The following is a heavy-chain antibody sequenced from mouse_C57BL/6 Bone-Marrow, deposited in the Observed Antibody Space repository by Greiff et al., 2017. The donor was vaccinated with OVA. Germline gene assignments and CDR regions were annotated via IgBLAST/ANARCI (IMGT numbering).Heavy chain of an antibody. J-gene: IGHJ3*01. V-gene: IGHV1-64*01. CDR1: GYTFTSYW. CDR3: ARGDDGYSGFAY. CDR2: IHPNSGSP. Sequence: QVQLQQPGAELVKPGASVTLSCKASGYTFTSYWMHWVKQRPGQGLEWIGMIHPNSGSPNYNQKFKSKAKLTVDKSSSTAYMQLSSLTSEDSAVYYSARGDDGYSGFAYWGQGTLVTVSA. D-gene: IGHD2-3*01.